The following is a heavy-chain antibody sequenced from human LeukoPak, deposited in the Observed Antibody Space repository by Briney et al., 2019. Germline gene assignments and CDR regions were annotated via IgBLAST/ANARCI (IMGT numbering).Heavy chain of an antibody. Sequence: SGGSLRLSCAASGFTFSSYGMHWVRQAPGKGLEWVAFIRYDGSNKYYADSVKGRFTISRDNSKNTLYLQMNSLRAEDTAVYYCAKDNRGPSPPDDPSYYDILTGYLGKTPLSLPDYWGQGTLVTVSS. CDR3: AKDNRGPSPPDDPSYYDILTGYLGKTPLSLPDY. CDR2: IRYDGSNK. D-gene: IGHD3-9*01. V-gene: IGHV3-30*02. CDR1: GFTFSSYG. J-gene: IGHJ4*02.